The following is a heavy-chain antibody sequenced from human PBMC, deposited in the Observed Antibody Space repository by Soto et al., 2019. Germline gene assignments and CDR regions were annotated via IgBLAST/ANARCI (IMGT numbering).Heavy chain of an antibody. CDR3: ARLYYDFWSGYLGKNGMDV. J-gene: IGHJ6*02. V-gene: IGHV3-30-3*01. D-gene: IGHD3-3*01. Sequence: VGSLRLSCAASGFTFSSYAMHWVRQAPGRGLEWVAVISYDGSNKYYADSVKGRFTISRDNSKNALYLQMNSLRAEDTAVYYCARLYYDFWSGYLGKNGMDVWGQGTTVTVSS. CDR1: GFTFSSYA. CDR2: ISYDGSNK.